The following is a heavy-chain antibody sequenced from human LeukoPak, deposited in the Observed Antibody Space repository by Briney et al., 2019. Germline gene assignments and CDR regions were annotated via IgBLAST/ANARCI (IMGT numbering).Heavy chain of an antibody. CDR3: ARHLGLYNWNDQAFDI. Sequence: SETLSLTCTVSGGSISSYYWSWIRQPPGKGLEWIGYIYYSGSTNYNPSLKSRVTISVDTSKNQFSLKLSSVTAADTAVYYCARHLGLYNWNDQAFDIWGQGTMVTVSS. CDR1: GGSISSYY. D-gene: IGHD1-20*01. J-gene: IGHJ3*02. V-gene: IGHV4-59*08. CDR2: IYYSGST.